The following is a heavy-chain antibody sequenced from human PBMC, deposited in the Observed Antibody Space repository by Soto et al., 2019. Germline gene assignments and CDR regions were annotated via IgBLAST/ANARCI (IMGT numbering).Heavy chain of an antibody. CDR2: IYYSGST. V-gene: IGHV4-31*03. Sequence: NPSETLSLTCTVSGGSISSGGYYWSWIRQHPGKGLEWIGYIYYSGSTYYNPSLKSRVTISVDTSKNQFSLKLSSVTAADTAVYYCARSTRGQKYYFDYWGQGTLVTVSS. D-gene: IGHD1-1*01. CDR3: ARSTRGQKYYFDY. CDR1: GGSISSGGYY. J-gene: IGHJ4*02.